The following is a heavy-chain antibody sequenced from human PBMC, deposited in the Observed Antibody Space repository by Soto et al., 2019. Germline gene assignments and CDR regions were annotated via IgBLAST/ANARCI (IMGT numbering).Heavy chain of an antibody. J-gene: IGHJ4*02. CDR1: GFTFSTYA. CDR2: ISGSGDST. V-gene: IGHV3-23*01. Sequence: GGSLRLSCAASGFTFSTYAMNWVRQAPGKGLEWVSVISGSGDSTYYADSVKGRSTISRDNSKNTLFLQMNSLRVEDTAVYYCAKGIGGGNSVYFDYWGRGTLVTVPS. D-gene: IGHD1-26*01. CDR3: AKGIGGGNSVYFDY.